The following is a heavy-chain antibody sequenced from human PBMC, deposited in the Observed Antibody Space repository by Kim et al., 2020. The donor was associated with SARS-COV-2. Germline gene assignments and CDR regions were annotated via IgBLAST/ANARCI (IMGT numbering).Heavy chain of an antibody. D-gene: IGHD6-13*01. CDR1: GFTFGDYY. CDR3: ARVALGSSSWYWFDP. Sequence: GGSLRLSCAASGFTFGDYYMSWIRQAPGKGLEWLSYISSSTSYTNYADSVKGRFTISRDNAKNSLYLQMNSLRAEDTAVYYCARVALGSSSWYWFDPWG. J-gene: IGHJ5*02. CDR2: ISSSTSYT. V-gene: IGHV3-11*05.